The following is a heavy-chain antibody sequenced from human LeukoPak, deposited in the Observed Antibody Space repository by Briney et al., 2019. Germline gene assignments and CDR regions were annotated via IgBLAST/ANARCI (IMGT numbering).Heavy chain of an antibody. CDR1: GGXISSYY. Sequence: SETLSLTCTVSGGXISSYYCSWIRQPPGKGLEWIGYIYYSGSTNYNPSFKSRVAISVDTSKNQFSLKLSSVTAADTAVYYCATWGIAVAGTFDYWGQGTLVTVST. V-gene: IGHV4-59*08. CDR2: IYYSGST. J-gene: IGHJ4*02. CDR3: ATWGIAVAGTFDY. D-gene: IGHD6-19*01.